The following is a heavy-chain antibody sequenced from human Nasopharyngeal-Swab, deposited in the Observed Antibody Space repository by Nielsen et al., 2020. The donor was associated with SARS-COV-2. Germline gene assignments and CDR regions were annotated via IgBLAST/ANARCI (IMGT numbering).Heavy chain of an antibody. D-gene: IGHD5-18*01. CDR3: ARDDTAMVIGRWFDP. CDR2: INAGNGNT. J-gene: IGHJ5*02. Sequence: ASVKVSCKASGYIFTSYAMHWVRQAPGQRLEWMGWINAGNGNTKYSQKFQGRVTITRDTSASTAYMELSSLRSEDTAVYYCARDDTAMVIGRWFDPWGQGTLVTVSS. CDR1: GYIFTSYA. V-gene: IGHV1-3*01.